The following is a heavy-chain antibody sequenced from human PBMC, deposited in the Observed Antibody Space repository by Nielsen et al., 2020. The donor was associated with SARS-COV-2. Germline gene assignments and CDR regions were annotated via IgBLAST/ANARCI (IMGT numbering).Heavy chain of an antibody. CDR2: ISLSSSYI. CDR3: ARGALPYYDFWSGYSKNWFDP. D-gene: IGHD3-3*01. Sequence: GESLKISCAASGFTFSNYYMNWVRQAPGKGLEWVSSISLSSSYIEYADAVKGRFTISRDNAKNSVYLQMNSLRAEDTAVYYCARGALPYYDFWSGYSKNWFDPWGQGTLVTVSS. CDR1: GFTFSNYY. J-gene: IGHJ5*02. V-gene: IGHV3-21*01.